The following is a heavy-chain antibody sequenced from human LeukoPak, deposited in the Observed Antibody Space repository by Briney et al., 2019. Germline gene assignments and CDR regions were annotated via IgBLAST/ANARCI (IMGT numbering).Heavy chain of an antibody. J-gene: IGHJ4*02. D-gene: IGHD3-10*01. CDR2: ISAYNGNT. CDR3: ARAKYYYGSGSYSPFGY. V-gene: IGHV1-18*01. CDR1: GYTFTSYG. Sequence: ASVKVSCKASGYTFTSYGISWVRQAPGQGLEWMGWISAYNGNTNYAQKLQGRVTMTTDTSTSTAYMELRSLRSDDTAVYYCARAKYYYGSGSYSPFGYWGQGTLVTVSS.